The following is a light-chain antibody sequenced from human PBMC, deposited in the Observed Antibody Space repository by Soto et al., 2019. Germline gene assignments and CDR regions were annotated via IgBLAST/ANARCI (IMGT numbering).Light chain of an antibody. CDR2: EVS. V-gene: IGLV2-8*01. CDR3: SSYAGSNNPVI. J-gene: IGLJ2*01. Sequence: QSALTQPPSASGSPGQSVTISCTGTSSDVGGYNYVSWYQQHPGKAPKFMIYEVSKRPSAVPDRFSGSKSGNTSSLTVSGLQADDEADYYCSSYAGSNNPVIFGGGTKLTVL. CDR1: SSDVGGYNY.